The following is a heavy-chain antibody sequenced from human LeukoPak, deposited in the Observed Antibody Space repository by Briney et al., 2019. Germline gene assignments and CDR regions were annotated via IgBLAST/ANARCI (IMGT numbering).Heavy chain of an antibody. CDR2: IYRGGDT. CDR1: GFAVSDYY. Sequence: GGSLRLSCAASGFAVSDYYMSWVRQAPGKGLEWVSVIYRGGDTYYADYVKGRFTISRDDSKNTVYLQMNSLRAEDTAFYYCAKNTILVATENWGQGTLVTVSS. V-gene: IGHV3-53*01. D-gene: IGHD5-12*01. J-gene: IGHJ4*02. CDR3: AKNTILVATEN.